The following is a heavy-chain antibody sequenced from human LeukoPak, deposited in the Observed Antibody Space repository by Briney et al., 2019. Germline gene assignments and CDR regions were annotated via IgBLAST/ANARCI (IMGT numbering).Heavy chain of an antibody. CDR2: IYYSGST. J-gene: IGHJ3*02. D-gene: IGHD1-1*01. CDR3: AVNLTKHTFDI. Sequence: SETPSLTCTVSGGSLSTYYWSWIRQSPGKGLEWIGSIYYSGSTNYNPSLKSRVTISVDTSKNQFSLELSSVTAADTAVYYCAVNLTKHTFDIWGQGTMVTVSS. V-gene: IGHV4-59*08. CDR1: GGSLSTYY.